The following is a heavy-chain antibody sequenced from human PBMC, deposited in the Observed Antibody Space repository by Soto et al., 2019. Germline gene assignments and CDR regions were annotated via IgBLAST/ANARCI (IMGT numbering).Heavy chain of an antibody. CDR2: IYYSGTT. D-gene: IGHD1-26*01. CDR3: AREVWWEGRANAFDI. CDR1: GGSISSGGYY. J-gene: IGHJ3*02. Sequence: SETLSLTCTVSGGSISSGGYYWSWIRQPPGKGLEWIGYIYYSGTTYYNPSLKSRVTISVDTSKNQFSLKLSSVTAADTAVYYCAREVWWEGRANAFDIWGQGTMVTVSS. V-gene: IGHV4-31*03.